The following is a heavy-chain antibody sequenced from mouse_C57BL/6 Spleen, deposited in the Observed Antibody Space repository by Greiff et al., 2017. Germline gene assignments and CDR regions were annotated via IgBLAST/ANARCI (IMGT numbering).Heavy chain of an antibody. Sequence: QVQLQQSGAELMKPGASVKLSCKATGYTFTGYWIEWVKQRPGHGLEWIGEILPGSGSTNYNEKFKGKATLTADTSSNTAYMQLSSLTTEDSAIYYCARRGYSNYPHAMDYWGQGTSVTVSS. J-gene: IGHJ4*01. CDR1: GYTFTGYW. V-gene: IGHV1-9*01. CDR2: ILPGSGST. D-gene: IGHD2-5*01. CDR3: ARRGYSNYPHAMDY.